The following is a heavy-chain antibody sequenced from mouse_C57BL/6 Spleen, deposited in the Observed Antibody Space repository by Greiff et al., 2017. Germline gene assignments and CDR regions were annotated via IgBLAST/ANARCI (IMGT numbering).Heavy chain of an antibody. Sequence: QVTLKVCGPGILQSSQTLSLTCSFSGFSLSTSGMGVIWIRQPSGKGLVWLAHIYWDDDKRYNPSLKSLLTISKDTSSNQVFLKITSVDTADTATYYCARRGGNGNLWYFDVWGTGTTVTVSS. D-gene: IGHD2-1*01. CDR3: ARRGGNGNLWYFDV. J-gene: IGHJ1*03. CDR1: GFSLSTSGMG. CDR2: IYWDDDK. V-gene: IGHV8-12*01.